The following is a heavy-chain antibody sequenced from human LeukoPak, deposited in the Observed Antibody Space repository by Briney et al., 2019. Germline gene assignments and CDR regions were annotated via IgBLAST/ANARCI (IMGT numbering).Heavy chain of an antibody. J-gene: IGHJ4*02. Sequence: SETLSLTCTVSGGSISSSSYYWGWIRQPPGKGLEWIGSIYYSGSTYYNPSLKSRVTISVDTSKNQFSLKLSSVTAADTAVYYCARFEYYGSGSSGDYWGQGTLVTVSS. CDR2: IYYSGST. V-gene: IGHV4-39*07. D-gene: IGHD3-10*01. CDR3: ARFEYYGSGSSGDY. CDR1: GGSISSSSYY.